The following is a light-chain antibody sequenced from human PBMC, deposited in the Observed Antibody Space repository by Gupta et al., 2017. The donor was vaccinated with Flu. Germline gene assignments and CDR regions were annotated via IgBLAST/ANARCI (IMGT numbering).Light chain of an antibody. CDR3: LLSYSGASV. Sequence: QAVVTQEPSVTVSPGGTVTLTCDSSTGAVTSGHYPYWFQQKPGHVPRTLIYDTSNRPSWVPARFSGSLLGDRAALTLTGAQPEDEADYYCLLSYSGASVFGTGTKVTVL. CDR2: DTS. CDR1: TGAVTSGHY. V-gene: IGLV7-46*01. J-gene: IGLJ1*01.